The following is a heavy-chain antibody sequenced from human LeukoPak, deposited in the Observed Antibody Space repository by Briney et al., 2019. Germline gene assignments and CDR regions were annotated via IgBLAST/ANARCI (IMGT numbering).Heavy chain of an antibody. V-gene: IGHV1-8*01. D-gene: IGHD3-16*01. CDR3: ARRRGRAPFLFDY. CDR2: MNPNSGNT. J-gene: IGHJ4*02. CDR1: GYTFTSYD. Sequence: GASVKVSCKASGYTFTSYDISWVRQATGQGLEWMGWMNPNSGNTGYAQKFQGRVTMTRNTSISTAYMELSSLRSEDTAVYYCARRRGRAPFLFDYWGQGTLVTVSS.